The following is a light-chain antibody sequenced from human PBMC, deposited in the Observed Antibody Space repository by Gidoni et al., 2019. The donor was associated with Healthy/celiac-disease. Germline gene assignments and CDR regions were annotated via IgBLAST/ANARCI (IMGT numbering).Light chain of an antibody. CDR3: QQSYSTLRT. CDR2: AAS. J-gene: IGKJ1*01. V-gene: IGKV1-39*01. Sequence: DIQMTQSPSSLSASVGDRVTITCRASQSISSYLNWYQQKPGKAPKLLIYAASSLQSGVQSRFSGSGSGTDFTLTISSLQPEDFATYYCQQSYSTLRTFXQXTKVEIK. CDR1: QSISSY.